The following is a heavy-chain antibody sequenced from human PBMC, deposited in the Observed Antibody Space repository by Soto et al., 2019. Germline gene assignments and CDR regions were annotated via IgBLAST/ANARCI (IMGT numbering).Heavy chain of an antibody. Sequence: EVQLLESGGGLVRPGGSLRLSCAASGFTFSTFPMSWVRQAQGKGLEWVSSISGGGDSAYYADSVKGRFTISRDNSKNTLILQMDSLRAEDTAVYYCAKGEVSMIVVVVTRGYNFDSWGQGTLVTVSS. CDR2: ISGGGDSA. CDR3: AKGEVSMIVVVVTRGYNFDS. CDR1: GFTFSTFP. V-gene: IGHV3-23*01. D-gene: IGHD3-22*01. J-gene: IGHJ5*01.